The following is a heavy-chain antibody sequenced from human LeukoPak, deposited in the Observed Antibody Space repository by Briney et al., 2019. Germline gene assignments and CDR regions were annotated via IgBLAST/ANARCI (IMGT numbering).Heavy chain of an antibody. D-gene: IGHD5-12*01. CDR3: ARGGFYYGVDV. Sequence: SETLSLTCTVSGGAISSYYWNWIRQPPGKGLEWVGYIHYSGSAKYNPSLKSRVTISVDTSKNQFSLKLGSVTAADTAVYYCARGGFYYGVDVWGQGTTVTVSS. V-gene: IGHV4-59*08. CDR2: IHYSGSA. CDR1: GGAISSYY. J-gene: IGHJ6*02.